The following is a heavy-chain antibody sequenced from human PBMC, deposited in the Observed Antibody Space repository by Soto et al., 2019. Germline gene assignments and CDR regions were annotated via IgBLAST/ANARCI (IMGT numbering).Heavy chain of an antibody. J-gene: IGHJ4*02. CDR3: ARGVFGVQGDYFDY. Sequence: QVQLVESGGGVVQPGRSLRLSCAASGFTFSSYAMHWVRQAPGKGLEWVAVISYDGSNKYYADSVKGRITISRDNSKNTLYLQMNSLRAEDTAVYYCARGVFGVQGDYFDYWGQGTLVTVSS. CDR2: ISYDGSNK. CDR1: GFTFSSYA. V-gene: IGHV3-30-3*01. D-gene: IGHD3-3*01.